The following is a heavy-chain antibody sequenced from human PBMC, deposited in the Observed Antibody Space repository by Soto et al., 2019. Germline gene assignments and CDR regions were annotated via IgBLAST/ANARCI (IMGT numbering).Heavy chain of an antibody. V-gene: IGHV3-23*01. J-gene: IGHJ4*02. CDR1: GFTFSSYA. Sequence: EVQLLESGGGLVQPGGSLRLSCAASGFTFSSYAMSWVRQAPGKGLEWVSAISGSGGSTYYADSVKGRFTISRDNSKNTLYLQMTSLRAEDTAVYYCAKDRTIVGALTTGDWGQGTLVTVSS. CDR3: AKDRTIVGALTTGD. CDR2: ISGSGGST. D-gene: IGHD1-26*01.